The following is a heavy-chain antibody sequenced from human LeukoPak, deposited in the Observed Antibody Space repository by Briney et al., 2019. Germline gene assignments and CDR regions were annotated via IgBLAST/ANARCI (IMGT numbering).Heavy chain of an antibody. CDR3: ARGNSGGYYVAFDY. CDR2: IYHSGST. V-gene: IGHV4-38-2*02. D-gene: IGHD1-26*01. CDR1: GYSISSXXX. J-gene: IGHJ4*02. Sequence: TXSGYSISSXXXXGWIXXPPGXXXXXXGSIYHSGSTYYNPSLKSRVTISVDTSKNQFSLKLSSVTAADTAVYYCARGNSGGYYVAFDYWGQGTLVTVSS.